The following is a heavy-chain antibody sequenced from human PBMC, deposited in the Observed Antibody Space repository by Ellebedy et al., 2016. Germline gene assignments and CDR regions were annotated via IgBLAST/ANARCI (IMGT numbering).Heavy chain of an antibody. CDR1: GGSIRSNY. Sequence: GSLRLSCTVSGGSIRSNYWSWIRQPPGKGLEWIGYMYNSGNTHYDPSLKSRVTISVDTSKNQFSLKLSSVTAADTAIYYCARESSSGRVDYWGQGTLVTVSS. D-gene: IGHD6-19*01. CDR2: MYNSGNT. CDR3: ARESSSGRVDY. J-gene: IGHJ4*02. V-gene: IGHV4-59*01.